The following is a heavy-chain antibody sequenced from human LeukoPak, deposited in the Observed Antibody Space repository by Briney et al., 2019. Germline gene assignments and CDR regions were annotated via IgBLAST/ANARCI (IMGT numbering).Heavy chain of an antibody. D-gene: IGHD4-17*01. CDR1: GFTFINYS. Sequence: GGSLRLSCTASGFTFINYSMNWVRQAPGKGLEWVSSISTNSAFIYYADSVRGRFTISRDNTKNSLYLQMDSLTADDTAVYFCARLRGPSHYWGQGTLVTVSS. CDR3: ARLRGPSHY. J-gene: IGHJ4*02. V-gene: IGHV3-21*01. CDR2: ISTNSAFI.